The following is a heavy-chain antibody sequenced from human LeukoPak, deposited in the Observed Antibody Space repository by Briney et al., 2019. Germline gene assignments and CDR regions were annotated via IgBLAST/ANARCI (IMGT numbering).Heavy chain of an antibody. D-gene: IGHD3-3*01. V-gene: IGHV3-23*01. CDR1: GFTFSGDA. Sequence: PGGSLRLSCAASGFTFSGDAMSWGRQAPGRGLEGGSAISGSGGSTYYADSVEGGFTISRDNTQNTPYLQMNSLRAQDTAVYYCAKKKRIFGVVIPTPYDYWGQGTPVTVSS. J-gene: IGHJ4*02. CDR3: AKKKRIFGVVIPTPYDY. CDR2: ISGSGGST.